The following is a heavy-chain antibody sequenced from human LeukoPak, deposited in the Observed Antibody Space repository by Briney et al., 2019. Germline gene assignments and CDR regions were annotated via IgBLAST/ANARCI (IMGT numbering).Heavy chain of an antibody. D-gene: IGHD3-3*01. CDR3: ARHTRDFVDY. CDR1: GFSFTNYW. CDR2: IYPGDSDT. V-gene: IGHV5-51*01. Sequence: HGESLKISCKGSGFSFTNYWMGWVRPMPGKGLEGMGIIYPGDSDTRYSPSFQGQVTISADKSISTAYLQWSSLKASDTTMYYCARHTRDFVDYWGQGTLVTVSS. J-gene: IGHJ4*02.